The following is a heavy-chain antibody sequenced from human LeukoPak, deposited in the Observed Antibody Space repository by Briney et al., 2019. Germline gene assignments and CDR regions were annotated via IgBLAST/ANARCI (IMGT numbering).Heavy chain of an antibody. D-gene: IGHD3-10*01. CDR2: INNLGTST. Sequence: PGGSLRLSCAASGFTLSNYWMHWVRQVPGKGLVWVSRINNLGTSTNYADSVRGRFTISRDDAKNTLYLQMNSLRAEDTAVYYCARGGGAYYFDYWGRGTLLSVSS. CDR1: GFTLSNYW. CDR3: ARGGGAYYFDY. J-gene: IGHJ4*02. V-gene: IGHV3-74*01.